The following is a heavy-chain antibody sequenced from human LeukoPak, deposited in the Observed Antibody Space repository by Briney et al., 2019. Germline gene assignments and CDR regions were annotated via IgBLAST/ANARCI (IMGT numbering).Heavy chain of an antibody. V-gene: IGHV5-51*01. D-gene: IGHD2-2*01. Sequence: GESLKISCKGSGYTFTNYYIGWVRQTPGKGLEWMGIISPGDSDARYSPSFQGQVTISADKSISTAYLRWSSLKASDTAMYYCARRYCSSTSCNPYFFDYWGQGTLVTVSS. J-gene: IGHJ4*02. CDR3: ARRYCSSTSCNPYFFDY. CDR2: ISPGDSDA. CDR1: GYTFTNYY.